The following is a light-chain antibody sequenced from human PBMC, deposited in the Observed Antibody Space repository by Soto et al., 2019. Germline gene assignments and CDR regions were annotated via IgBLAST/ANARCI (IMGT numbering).Light chain of an antibody. CDR1: QSVSSK. J-gene: IGKJ4*01. CDR2: GTS. V-gene: IGKV3-15*01. Sequence: EIGMTQSPATLSVSPGERATLSCRASQSVSSKLAWYQQKPGQAPRLLIYGTSSRATGIPARFSGSGSGTEFTLTISSLQSEDFAVYYCQQYNNWPLTFGGGTKVDIK. CDR3: QQYNNWPLT.